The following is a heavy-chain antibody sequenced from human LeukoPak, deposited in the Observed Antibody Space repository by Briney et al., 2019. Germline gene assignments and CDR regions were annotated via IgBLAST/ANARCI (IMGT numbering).Heavy chain of an antibody. V-gene: IGHV3-21*01. Sequence: PGGSLRLSCAASGFTFSSYSMNWVRQAPGKGLEWVSSISSSSSYIYYADSVKGRFTISRDNAKNSLYLQMNSLRAEDTAVYYCARDHVEMATSGVDYWGQGTLVTVSS. CDR1: GFTFSSYS. D-gene: IGHD5-24*01. CDR3: ARDHVEMATSGVDY. J-gene: IGHJ4*02. CDR2: ISSSSSYI.